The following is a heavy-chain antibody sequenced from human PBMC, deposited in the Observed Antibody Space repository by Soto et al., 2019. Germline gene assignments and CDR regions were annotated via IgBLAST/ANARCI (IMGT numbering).Heavy chain of an antibody. CDR1: GFTFRTFP. V-gene: IGHV3-30-3*01. D-gene: IGHD2-21*02. CDR2: LSYDGTIK. Sequence: QVQLVESGGGVVLPGRSLRLSCAASGFTFRTFPMHWARQAPGKGLEWVAVLSYDGTIKYYADSVKGRFSISRDNSKNLVDVQMNNLRPEDTATYYCAKGFVVVTSTQRDYFYGMDAWGQGTTVTVSS. J-gene: IGHJ6*02. CDR3: AKGFVVVTSTQRDYFYGMDA.